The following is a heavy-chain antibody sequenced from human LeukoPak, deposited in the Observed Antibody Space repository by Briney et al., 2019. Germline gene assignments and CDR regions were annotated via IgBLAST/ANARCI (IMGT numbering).Heavy chain of an antibody. CDR1: GFSLSTSGVG. V-gene: IGHV2-5*02. CDR2: IYWDDDK. Sequence: SGPTLVKPTQTLTLTCTFSGFSLSTSGVGVGWIRQPPGKALEWLALIYWDDDKRYSPSLKSRLTITKDTSENQVVLTMTNMDPVDTATYYCAHSCDYDILTGRQFDYWGQGTLVTVSS. J-gene: IGHJ4*02. D-gene: IGHD3-9*01. CDR3: AHSCDYDILTGRQFDY.